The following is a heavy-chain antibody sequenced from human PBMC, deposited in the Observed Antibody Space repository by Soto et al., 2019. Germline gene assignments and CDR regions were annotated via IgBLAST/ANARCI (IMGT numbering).Heavy chain of an antibody. Sequence: QVQLVQSGAEVKKPGASVKVSCKASGYTFTSYGISWVRQAPGQGLEWMGWISAYNGNTKYAQKLQGRVTMTTDTATSTAARELRGLRSDDTAVYYCARDPAAGLADYRGQGSLVTVSS. V-gene: IGHV1-18*01. CDR1: GYTFTSYG. CDR2: ISAYNGNT. CDR3: ARDPAAGLADY. J-gene: IGHJ4*02.